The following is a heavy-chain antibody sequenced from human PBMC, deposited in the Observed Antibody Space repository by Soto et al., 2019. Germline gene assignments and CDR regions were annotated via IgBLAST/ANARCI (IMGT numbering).Heavy chain of an antibody. CDR3: AREDSIIIPAVSDF. CDR1: GFAFNNYG. V-gene: IGHV3-21*01. CDR2: ISKSDYT. D-gene: IGHD2-2*01. J-gene: IGHJ4*02. Sequence: GSLRLSCTVSGFAFNNYGINWVRQAPGKGLEWVSSISKSDYTYYSDSVKGRFAISRDSAKSSVSLQMNTLRVEDTAVYYCAREDSIIIPAVSDFWGQGTLVTVSP.